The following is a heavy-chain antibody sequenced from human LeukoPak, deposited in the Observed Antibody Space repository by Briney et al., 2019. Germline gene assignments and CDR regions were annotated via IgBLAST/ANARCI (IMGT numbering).Heavy chain of an antibody. J-gene: IGHJ4*02. Sequence: GKSLRLSCAASGFTFSRYAMHWVRQAPGKGLEWVAVISYDGSNKYYADSVKGRFTISRDNSKNTLYLQMNSLRAEDTAVYYCARSMIVVVTAAFDYWGQGTLVTVSS. D-gene: IGHD3-22*01. CDR1: GFTFSRYA. V-gene: IGHV3-30-3*01. CDR3: ARSMIVVVTAAFDY. CDR2: ISYDGSNK.